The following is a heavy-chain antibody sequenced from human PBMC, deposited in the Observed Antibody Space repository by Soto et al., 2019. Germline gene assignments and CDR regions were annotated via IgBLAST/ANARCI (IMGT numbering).Heavy chain of an antibody. CDR2: INAGNGNT. J-gene: IGHJ4*02. CDR3: ARGRYGDYVFDY. Sequence: QVQLVQSGAEVKKPGASVKVSCKASGYTFTSYAMHWVRQAPGQRLEWMGWINAGNGNTKYSQKFQGRVTITRDTCASTAYMELSSLRSEDTAVYYCARGRYGDYVFDYWGQGTLVTVSS. CDR1: GYTFTSYA. V-gene: IGHV1-3*01. D-gene: IGHD4-17*01.